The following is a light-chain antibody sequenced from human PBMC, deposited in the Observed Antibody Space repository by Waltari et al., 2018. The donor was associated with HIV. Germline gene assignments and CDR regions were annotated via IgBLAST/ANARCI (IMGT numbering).Light chain of an antibody. V-gene: IGKV2D-29*02. CDR3: MQSLHLLYT. CDR1: QSLKHTDGKTY. J-gene: IGKJ2*01. Sequence: DIVMTKTPPSLSVTPGQPTSFSCNSSQSLKHTDGKTYLYWYLQRPGQSPQVLIYEASKRYAGVPDRFSGSGSGTHFTLKIARVEAEDVGSYYCMQSLHLLYTFGQGTKLNFK. CDR2: EAS.